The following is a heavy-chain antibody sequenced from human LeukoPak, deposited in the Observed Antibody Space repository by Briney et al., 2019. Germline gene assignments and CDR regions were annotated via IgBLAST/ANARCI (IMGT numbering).Heavy chain of an antibody. D-gene: IGHD2-15*01. Sequence: GGSLLLSCAASGFTFSTFWMSGVRQAPGKGLEGVANIKTDGSEKYYVDSMKGRFTVSRDNAKNSLYLQMDSLRAEDTAVYYCARGGTFVSDYWGQGTLVTVSS. CDR1: GFTFSTFW. V-gene: IGHV3-7*01. CDR3: ARGGTFVSDY. CDR2: IKTDGSEK. J-gene: IGHJ4*02.